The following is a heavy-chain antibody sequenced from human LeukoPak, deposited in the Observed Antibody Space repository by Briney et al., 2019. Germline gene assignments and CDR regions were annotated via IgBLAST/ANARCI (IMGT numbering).Heavy chain of an antibody. Sequence: SETLSLTCTVSGGSMSSYYWSWIRQPPGKGLEWIAYIYYSGSTSYNPSLKSRVTILVDTSNNQFSLKLSSVTAADTAVYYCAREHYTGSSPYLDYWGQGALVTVSS. J-gene: IGHJ4*02. CDR2: IYYSGST. V-gene: IGHV4-59*12. CDR3: AREHYTGSSPYLDY. CDR1: GGSMSSYY. D-gene: IGHD6-6*01.